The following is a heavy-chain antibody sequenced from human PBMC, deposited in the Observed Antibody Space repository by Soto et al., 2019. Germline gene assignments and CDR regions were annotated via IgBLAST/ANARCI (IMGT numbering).Heavy chain of an antibody. J-gene: IGHJ4*02. Sequence: GASVKVSCKASGYTFTSYGISWVRQAPGQGLEWMGWISAYNGNTNYAQNLQGRVTMTTDTSTSTAYMELRSLRSDDTAVYYCARALPQGYHRIDPPTFYWGQGTLVTVSS. CDR3: ARALPQGYHRIDPPTFY. D-gene: IGHD2-15*01. CDR1: GYTFTSYG. V-gene: IGHV1-18*01. CDR2: ISAYNGNT.